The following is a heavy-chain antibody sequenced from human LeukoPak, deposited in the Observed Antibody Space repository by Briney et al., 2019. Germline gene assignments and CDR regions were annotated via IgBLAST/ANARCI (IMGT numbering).Heavy chain of an antibody. J-gene: IGHJ4*02. V-gene: IGHV1-46*01. CDR1: GYTFTSYY. D-gene: IGHD2-2*01. CDR3: ARWGPYCSSTSCHEGGGGDY. Sequence: APVKVSCKASGYTFTSYYMHWVRQAPGQGLEWMGIINPSGGSTSYAQKFQGRVTMTRDTSTSTVYMELSSLRSEDTAVYYCARWGPYCSSTSCHEGGGGDYWGQGTLVTVSS. CDR2: INPSGGST.